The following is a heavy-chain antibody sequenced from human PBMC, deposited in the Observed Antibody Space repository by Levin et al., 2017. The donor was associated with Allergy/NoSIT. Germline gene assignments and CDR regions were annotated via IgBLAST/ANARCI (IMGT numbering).Heavy chain of an antibody. CDR1: GFTFSSYG. V-gene: IGHV3-33*01. Sequence: GESLKISCAASGFTFSSYGMHWVRQAPGKGLEWVAVIWYDGSNKYYADSVKGRFTISRDNSKNTLYLQMNSLRAEDTAVYYCARASVRAGQADWGQGTLVTVSS. J-gene: IGHJ4*02. D-gene: IGHD6-13*01. CDR2: IWYDGSNK. CDR3: ARASVRAGQAD.